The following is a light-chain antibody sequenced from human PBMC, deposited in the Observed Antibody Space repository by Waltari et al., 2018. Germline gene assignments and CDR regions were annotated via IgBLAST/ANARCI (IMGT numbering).Light chain of an antibody. CDR1: QSVGSSS. V-gene: IGKV3-20*01. J-gene: IGKJ1*01. Sequence: EIVLTQSPGTASLSPGDRVTLPCRASQSVGSSSLAWSQQKPGQAPRLVIYRAAMRATGIPDRFSGSGSGTDFSLTISRLEPEDFAVYYCQQHGTLPATFGQGTKVEIK. CDR3: QQHGTLPAT. CDR2: RAA.